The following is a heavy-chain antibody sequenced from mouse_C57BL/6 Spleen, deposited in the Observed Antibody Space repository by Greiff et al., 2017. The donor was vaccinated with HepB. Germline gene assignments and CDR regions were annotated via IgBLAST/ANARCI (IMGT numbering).Heavy chain of an antibody. D-gene: IGHD2-1*01. V-gene: IGHV1-15*01. CDR1: GYTFTDYE. CDR2: IDPETGGT. CDR3: TRGNYVRYFDV. Sequence: VQLQQSGAELVRPGASVTLSCKASGYTFTDYEMHWVKQTPVHGLEWIGAIDPETGGTAYNQKFKGKAILTADKSSSTAYMELRSLTSEDSAVYYCTRGNYVRYFDVWGTGTTVTVSS. J-gene: IGHJ1*03.